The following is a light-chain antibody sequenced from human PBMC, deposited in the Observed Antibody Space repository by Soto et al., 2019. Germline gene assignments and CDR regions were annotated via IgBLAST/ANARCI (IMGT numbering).Light chain of an antibody. CDR1: QAIGPY. CDR3: QKYDSAPLT. J-gene: IGKJ3*01. Sequence: DIQMTQSPSSLSASIGDEVTVTCRASQAIGPYLAWYQKKPGKGPKLLIYAASTLQSGVPSRFSGSRSGTDFTLTTSSLQPEDVATYYCQKYDSAPLTFGPGTKVDIK. V-gene: IGKV1-27*01. CDR2: AAS.